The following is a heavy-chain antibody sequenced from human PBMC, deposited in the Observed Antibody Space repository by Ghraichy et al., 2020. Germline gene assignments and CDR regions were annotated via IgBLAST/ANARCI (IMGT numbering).Heavy chain of an antibody. D-gene: IGHD1-14*01. CDR2: INHSGST. J-gene: IGHJ5*02. CDR1: GGSFSGYY. Sequence: SETLSLTCAVYGGSFSGYYWSWIRQPPGKGLEWIGEINHSGSTNYNPSLKSRVTISVDTSKNQFSLKLSSVTAADTAVYYCARGRARSDSWFDPWGQGTLVTVSS. V-gene: IGHV4-34*01. CDR3: ARGRARSDSWFDP.